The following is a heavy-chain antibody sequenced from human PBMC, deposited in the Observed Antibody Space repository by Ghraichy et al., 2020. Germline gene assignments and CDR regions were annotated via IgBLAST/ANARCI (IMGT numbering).Heavy chain of an antibody. CDR3: AHVTTVPSPFDY. J-gene: IGHJ4*02. CDR1: GSSLRTSGEG. V-gene: IGHV2-5*01. Sequence: SGPTLVKPTQTLTLTCSFSGSSLRTSGEGVGWIRQPPGKALEWLALIYWHDDKRYSPSLKSLLTITKDTSKNQVVLTMTNMDPVDTATYFCAHVTTVPSPFDYWGQGTLVTVSS. D-gene: IGHD4-17*01. CDR2: IYWHDDK.